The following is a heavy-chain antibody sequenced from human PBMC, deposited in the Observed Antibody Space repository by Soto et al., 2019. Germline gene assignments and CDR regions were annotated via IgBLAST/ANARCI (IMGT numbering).Heavy chain of an antibody. D-gene: IGHD1-1*01. J-gene: IGHJ5*02. CDR2: IYATGTT. Sequence: PSETLSLTCTVSGASISCFYWSWIRKSAGKGLEWIGHIYATGTTDYNPSLKSRVMMSVDTSKKQFSLKLRSVTAADTAVYYCVRDGTKTLRDWFDPWGQGISVTVSS. CDR3: VRDGTKTLRDWFDP. V-gene: IGHV4-4*07. CDR1: GASISCFY.